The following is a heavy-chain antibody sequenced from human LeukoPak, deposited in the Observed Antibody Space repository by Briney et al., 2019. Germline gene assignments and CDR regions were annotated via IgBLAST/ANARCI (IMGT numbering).Heavy chain of an antibody. V-gene: IGHV1-8*01. Sequence: ASVKVSCKASGYTFTSYDINWVRQATGQGLEWMGWMNPNSGNTGYAQKFQGRVTMTRNTSISTAYMELSSLRSDDTAVYYCARVGRITIFGVAMGGAFDIWGQGTMVTVSS. CDR1: GYTFTSYD. CDR3: ARVGRITIFGVAMGGAFDI. J-gene: IGHJ3*02. D-gene: IGHD3-3*01. CDR2: MNPNSGNT.